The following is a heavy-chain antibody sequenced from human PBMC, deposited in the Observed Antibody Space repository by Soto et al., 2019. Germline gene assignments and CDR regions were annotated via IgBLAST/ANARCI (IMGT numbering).Heavy chain of an antibody. CDR2: ISSGSSHI. CDR3: ARDGVATSDY. Sequence: EVQLVESGGGLVKPGGSLRLSCAASGFTFRSYSMTWVRQAPGKGLEWVSSISSGSSHIYYADSMKGRFTISRDNAKSALYLQMNSLSAEDTAVYYCARDGVATSDYWGQGTLVIVSS. D-gene: IGHD2-15*01. J-gene: IGHJ4*02. CDR1: GFTFRSYS. V-gene: IGHV3-21*01.